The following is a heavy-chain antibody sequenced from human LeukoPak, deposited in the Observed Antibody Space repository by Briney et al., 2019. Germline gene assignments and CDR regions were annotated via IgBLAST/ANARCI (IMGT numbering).Heavy chain of an antibody. J-gene: IGHJ4*02. CDR2: ISTSSSTI. CDR1: GFHFSSYR. D-gene: IGHD3-22*01. CDR3: ARDSYTSYYDSSGYSD. Sequence: PGGSLRLSCAASGFHFSSYRMTWVRQAPGKGLEWVSYISTSSSTIYYADSVKGRFTISRDNAKSSLYLQMNSLRDEDTAVYYCARDSYTSYYDSSGYSDWGQGTLVTVSS. V-gene: IGHV3-48*02.